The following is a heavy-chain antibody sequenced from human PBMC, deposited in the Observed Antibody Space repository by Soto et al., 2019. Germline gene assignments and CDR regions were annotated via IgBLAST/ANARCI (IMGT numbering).Heavy chain of an antibody. V-gene: IGHV3-23*01. CDR2: ISDSGGRT. J-gene: IGHJ4*02. CDR1: GFTFNTYA. CDR3: AKFHGSGTYYNFPDY. Sequence: GGSLRLSCAASGFTFNTYAMSWVRQAPGKGLEWVSTISDSGGRTYYAASVKGRFTISRDNSKNTLYLLMNSLSAEDTALYYCAKFHGSGTYYNFPDYWGQGTLVTVSS. D-gene: IGHD3-10*01.